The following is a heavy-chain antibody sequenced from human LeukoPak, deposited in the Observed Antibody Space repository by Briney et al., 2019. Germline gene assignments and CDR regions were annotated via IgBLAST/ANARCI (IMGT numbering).Heavy chain of an antibody. CDR3: ARVDPLVGAIDY. J-gene: IGHJ4*02. V-gene: IGHV1-69*05. Sequence: ASVEVSCKASGGTFSSYAISWVRQAPGQELEWMGRIIPIFGTANYAQKFQGRVTITTDESTSTAYMELSSLRSEDTAVYYCARVDPLVGAIDYWGQGTLVTVSS. D-gene: IGHD1-26*01. CDR1: GGTFSSYA. CDR2: IIPIFGTA.